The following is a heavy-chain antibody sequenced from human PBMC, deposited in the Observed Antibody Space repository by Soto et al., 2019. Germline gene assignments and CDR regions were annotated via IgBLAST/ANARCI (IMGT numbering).Heavy chain of an antibody. CDR1: GFTFSSYA. CDR3: AKDLYYYHSSLDDY. CDR2: TSNDGSNK. V-gene: IGHV3-30*18. D-gene: IGHD3-22*01. Sequence: QVQLVESGGGVVQPGRSLRLSCAASGFTFSSYAMHWVRQAPGKGLEWVAVTSNDGSNKFYADSVKGRFTISRDNARNTLHLQMNTLRAEDTAVYYCAKDLYYYHSSLDDYWGQGTLVTVSS. J-gene: IGHJ4*02.